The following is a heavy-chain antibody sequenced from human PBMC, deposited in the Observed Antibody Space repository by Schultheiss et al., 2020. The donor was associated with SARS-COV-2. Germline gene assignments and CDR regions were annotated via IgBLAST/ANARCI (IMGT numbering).Heavy chain of an antibody. CDR2: IYYSGST. J-gene: IGHJ6*02. Sequence: SETLSLTCTVSGGSISSSSYYWGWIRQPPGKGLEWIGYIYYSGSTNYNPSLKSRVTISVDTSKNQFSLKLSSVTAADTAVYYCARGSGWYRDYYYGMDVWGQGTTVTVSS. D-gene: IGHD6-19*01. V-gene: IGHV4-61*05. CDR1: GGSISSSSYY. CDR3: ARGSGWYRDYYYGMDV.